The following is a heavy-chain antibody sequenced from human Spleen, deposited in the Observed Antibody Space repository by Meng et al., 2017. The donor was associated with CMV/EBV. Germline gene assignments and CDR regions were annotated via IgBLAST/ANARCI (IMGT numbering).Heavy chain of an antibody. CDR3: ARDNRGFYSDFWTGFKDLYYCYGLDV. CDR1: GGSISSSSYY. D-gene: IGHD3/OR15-3a*01. V-gene: IGHV4-39*07. CDR2: IYHNGST. J-gene: IGHJ6*02. Sequence: SETLSLTCTVSGGSISSSSYYWSWIRQPPGKGLEWIGSIYHNGSTYYNPSLKSRVTISVDTSKNQFSLNLSSVTAADTAVYYCARDNRGFYSDFWTGFKDLYYCYGLDVWGLGTTVTVSS.